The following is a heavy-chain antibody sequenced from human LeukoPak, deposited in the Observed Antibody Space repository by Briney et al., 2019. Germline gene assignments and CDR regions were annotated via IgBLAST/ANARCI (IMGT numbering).Heavy chain of an antibody. CDR1: GDSINKSPYY. J-gene: IGHJ6*03. D-gene: IGHD3-3*01. CDR2: VYYSGST. CDR3: ARDPPYDHHIDV. V-gene: IGHV4-39*07. Sequence: SETLSLTCNVSGDSINKSPYYWAWVRQPPGKGLEWIAAVYYSGSTYYNPSLKGRVTISVDTSKNQFFLSLTSVTAADTAVYFCARDPPYDHHIDVWGKGTMVTVSS.